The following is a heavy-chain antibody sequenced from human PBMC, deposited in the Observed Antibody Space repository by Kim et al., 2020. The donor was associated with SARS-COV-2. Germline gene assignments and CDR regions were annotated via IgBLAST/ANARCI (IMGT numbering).Heavy chain of an antibody. V-gene: IGHV3-21*01. CDR1: GFTFSSYS. CDR3: ARGPSYGSGDY. J-gene: IGHJ4*02. CDR2: ITTSSSYI. D-gene: IGHD3-10*01. Sequence: GGSLRLSCAASGFTFSSYSMNWVRQAPGKGLEWVSSITTSSSYIYYADSVKGRFTISRDNAKNSLYLQMNSLRAEDTAVYYCARGPSYGSGDYWGQGTLVTVSS.